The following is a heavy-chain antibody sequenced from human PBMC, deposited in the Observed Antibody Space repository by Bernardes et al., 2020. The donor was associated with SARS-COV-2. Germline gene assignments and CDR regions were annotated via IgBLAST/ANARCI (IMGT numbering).Heavy chain of an antibody. J-gene: IGHJ2*01. CDR1: GFTFSSYW. V-gene: IGHV3-7*01. CDR2: IKQDGSEK. D-gene: IGHD3-10*01. Sequence: GGSLRLSCAASGFTFSSYWMSWVRQAPGKGLEWVANIKQDGSEKYYVDSVKGRFTISRDNAKNSLYLQMNSLRAEDTAVYYCARDLAVVRDGYFDLWGRGTLVTVSS. CDR3: ARDLAVVRDGYFDL.